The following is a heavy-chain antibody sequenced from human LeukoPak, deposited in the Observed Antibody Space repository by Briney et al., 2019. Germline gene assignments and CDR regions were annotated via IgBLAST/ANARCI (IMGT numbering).Heavy chain of an antibody. V-gene: IGHV6-1*01. D-gene: IGHD3-10*01. CDR3: ARGHYGSGIYYYYYGMDV. CDR1: GDSVSRNSAA. J-gene: IGHJ6*02. CDR2: TYYRSKWYN. Sequence: SQTLSLTCAISGDSVSRNSAAWNWIRQSPSRGLEWLGRTYYRSKWYNDYAVSVKSRITINPDTSNNQFSLQLNSVTPEDTAVYYCARGHYGSGIYYYYYGMDVWGQGTTVTVSS.